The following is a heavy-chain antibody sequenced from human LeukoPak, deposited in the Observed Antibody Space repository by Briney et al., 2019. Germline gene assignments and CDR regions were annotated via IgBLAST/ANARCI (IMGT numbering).Heavy chain of an antibody. J-gene: IGHJ3*02. V-gene: IGHV3-7*01. CDR3: ARDRGWIQHDI. Sequence: PGGSLRLSCAASGFAFSDSWMTWIRQAPGKGLEWVAFIKGDGSAKKYVDSVKGRFTISRDNAKNSLFLQMNSLRAEDTAVYYCARDRGWIQHDIWGQGTMVTDSS. CDR2: IKGDGSAK. CDR1: GFAFSDSW. D-gene: IGHD5-18*01.